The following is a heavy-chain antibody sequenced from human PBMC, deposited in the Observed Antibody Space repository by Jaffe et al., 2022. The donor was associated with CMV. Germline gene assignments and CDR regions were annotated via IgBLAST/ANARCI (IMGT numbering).Heavy chain of an antibody. CDR3: ARTPGEPYYDFWSGRPYYFDY. D-gene: IGHD3-3*01. CDR1: GGSISSYY. V-gene: IGHV4-59*01. J-gene: IGHJ4*02. CDR2: IYYSGST. Sequence: QVQLQESGPGLVKPSETLSLTCTVSGGSISSYYWSWIRQPPGKGLEWIGYIYYSGSTNYNPSLKSRVTISVDTSKNQFSLKLSSVTAADTAVYYCARTPGEPYYDFWSGRPYYFDYWGQGTLVTVSS.